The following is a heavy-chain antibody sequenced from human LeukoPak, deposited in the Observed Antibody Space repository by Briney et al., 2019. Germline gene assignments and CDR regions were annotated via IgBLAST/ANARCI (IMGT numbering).Heavy chain of an antibody. D-gene: IGHD2-8*01. J-gene: IGHJ6*02. Sequence: SVKVSCKASGGTFSSYAWVRQAPGQGLEWMGGIIPMFGTAKYAQKFQGRVTITADESTSTAYMELSSLRSEDTAVYYCASSPFKWSPYYYGMDVWGQGTTVTVSS. CDR1: GGTFSSYA. V-gene: IGHV1-69*13. CDR2: IIPMFGTA. CDR3: ASSPFKWSPYYYGMDV.